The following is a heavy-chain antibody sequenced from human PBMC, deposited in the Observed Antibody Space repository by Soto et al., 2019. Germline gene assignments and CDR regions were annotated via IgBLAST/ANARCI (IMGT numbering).Heavy chain of an antibody. Sequence: PGGSLRLSCAASGFTFGAEAMQWVRQAPGKGLEWVSYISSSSSTIYYADSVKGRFTISRDNAKNSLYLQMNSLRAEDTAVYYCAIARISYSSSRDYWGQGTLVTVSS. CDR1: GFTFGAEA. J-gene: IGHJ4*02. CDR3: AIARISYSSSRDY. V-gene: IGHV3-48*01. D-gene: IGHD6-6*01. CDR2: ISSSSSTI.